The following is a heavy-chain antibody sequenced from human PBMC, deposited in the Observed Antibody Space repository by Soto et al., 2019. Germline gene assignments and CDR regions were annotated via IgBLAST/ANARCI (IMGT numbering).Heavy chain of an antibody. Sequence: SETLSLTCTVSGGSVSSSSYYWGWVRQPPGKGLEWIGSVYYSGSTYYNPSLESRVTISVDKSKNQFSLKLMSLSAADTAVYYCGRLGGLATISYYFDYWGQGALVAVSS. D-gene: IGHD3-16*01. CDR2: VYYSGST. V-gene: IGHV4-39*01. J-gene: IGHJ4*02. CDR1: GGSVSSSSYY. CDR3: GRLGGLATISYYFDY.